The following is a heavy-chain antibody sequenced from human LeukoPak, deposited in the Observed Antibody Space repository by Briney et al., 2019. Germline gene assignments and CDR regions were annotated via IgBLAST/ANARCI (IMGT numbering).Heavy chain of an antibody. CDR1: GYTFTSYD. J-gene: IGHJ6*03. D-gene: IGHD3-22*01. CDR3: ARGCRPYYYDSSGPTYYYYMDV. Sequence: GASVKVSCKASGYTFTSYDINWVRQATGQGLEWMGWMNPNSGNTGYAQKFQGRVTITRNTSISTAYMELSSLRSEDTAVYYCARGCRPYYYDSSGPTYYYYMDVWGKGTTVTVSS. V-gene: IGHV1-8*01. CDR2: MNPNSGNT.